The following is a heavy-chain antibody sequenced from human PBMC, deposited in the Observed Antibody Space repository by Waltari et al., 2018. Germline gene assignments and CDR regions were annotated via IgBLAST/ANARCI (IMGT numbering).Heavy chain of an antibody. Sequence: EVQLVESGGELVQPGRSLRRSCAASGFTFGDYAMHWVRQAPGKGLEWVSGITWNSDNVDYADSVKGRFTVGRDNAKNSLYLRMNSLRTEDMALYYCAKGWSGTALGDAIDIWGQGTMVTVSS. V-gene: IGHV3-9*03. D-gene: IGHD3-10*02. CDR2: ITWNSDNV. J-gene: IGHJ3*02. CDR3: AKGWSGTALGDAIDI. CDR1: GFTFGDYA.